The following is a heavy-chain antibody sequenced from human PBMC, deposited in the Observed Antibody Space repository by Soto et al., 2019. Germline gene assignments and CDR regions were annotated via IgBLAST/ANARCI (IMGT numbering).Heavy chain of an antibody. CDR2: INPYNGNT. J-gene: IGHJ5*02. V-gene: IGHV1-18*01. D-gene: IGHD1-26*01. Sequence: ASVKVSCKASGYTFTSYGIRWVRQAPGQGLEWMGWINPYNGNTNYAQKLQGRVTMTTDTSTSTAYMELRSLRSDDTAVYYCARDPVGGNWFDPWGQGTLVTSP. CDR1: GYTFTSYG. CDR3: ARDPVGGNWFDP.